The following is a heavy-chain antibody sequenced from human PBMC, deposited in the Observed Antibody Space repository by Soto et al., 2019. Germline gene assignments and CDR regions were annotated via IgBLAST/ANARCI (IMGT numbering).Heavy chain of an antibody. CDR3: AREEVAYYASGCYIWFDP. Sequence: QVQLQESGPGLVKPSQTLSLTCTVSGGSISSGSYYWSWIRQHPGKGLEWIGYIFYAGSTYYNPTVKSRVTISLDSSTNQLALKLSSVTAADTAVYFWAREEVAYYASGCYIWFDPWGQGTLVTVLS. CDR2: IFYAGST. CDR1: GGSISSGSYY. J-gene: IGHJ5*02. D-gene: IGHD3-10*01. V-gene: IGHV4-31*03.